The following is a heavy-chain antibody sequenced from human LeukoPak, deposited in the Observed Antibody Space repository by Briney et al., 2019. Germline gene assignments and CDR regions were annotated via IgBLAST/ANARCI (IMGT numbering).Heavy chain of an antibody. V-gene: IGHV4-59*12. CDR2: IYHNGDT. J-gene: IGHJ4*02. D-gene: IGHD6-13*01. CDR3: ARGNSSSWPLDY. Sequence: PSETLSLTCTVSGGSISSYYWNWIRQPPRKSLEWIGYIYHNGDTRYNPSLKSRVTISVDTSKNQFSLKLSSVTAADTAVYYCARGNSSSWPLDYWGQGALVTVSS. CDR1: GGSISSYY.